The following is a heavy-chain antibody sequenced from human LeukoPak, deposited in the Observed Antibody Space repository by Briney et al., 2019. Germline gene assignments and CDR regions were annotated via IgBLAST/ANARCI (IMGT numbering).Heavy chain of an antibody. CDR1: GDSINSGDYY. Sequence: PSETLSLTCTVSGDSINSGDYYWNWIRQHPGKGLEWIGYIYYSGSTNYNPSLKSRVTISVDTSKNQFSLKLSSVTAADTAVYYCARGGRYYDSSGYYVDYWGQGTLVTVSS. J-gene: IGHJ4*02. CDR3: ARGGRYYDSSGYYVDY. V-gene: IGHV4-61*08. D-gene: IGHD3-22*01. CDR2: IYYSGST.